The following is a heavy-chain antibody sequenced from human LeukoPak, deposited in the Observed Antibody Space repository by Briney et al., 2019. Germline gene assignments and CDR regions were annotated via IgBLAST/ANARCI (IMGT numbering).Heavy chain of an antibody. CDR1: GYSISSGYY. CDR2: VYHSGPT. Sequence: SETLSLTCTVSGYSISSGYYWGWIRQPPGKGLEWIGSVYHSGPTYYNPSLKSRVTISVDTSKNQFSLKLSSVTAADTAVYYCARASFWSGYYSGYWGQGTLVTVSS. J-gene: IGHJ4*02. V-gene: IGHV4-38-2*02. CDR3: ARASFWSGYYSGY. D-gene: IGHD3-3*01.